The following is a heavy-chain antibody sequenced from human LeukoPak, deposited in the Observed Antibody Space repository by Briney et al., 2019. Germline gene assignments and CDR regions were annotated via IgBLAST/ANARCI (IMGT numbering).Heavy chain of an antibody. V-gene: IGHV4-59*08. D-gene: IGHD3-10*01. CDR1: GGSISSYY. J-gene: IGHJ4*02. CDR3: ARHWYYYGSGSYVDHFDY. Sequence: PSETLSLTCTVSGGSISSYYWSWIRQPPGKGLEWIGYIYYSGSTNYNPSLKSRVTISIDTSKNQFSLNLSSVTAADTAVYYCARHWYYYGSGSYVDHFDYWGQGTPVTVSS. CDR2: IYYSGST.